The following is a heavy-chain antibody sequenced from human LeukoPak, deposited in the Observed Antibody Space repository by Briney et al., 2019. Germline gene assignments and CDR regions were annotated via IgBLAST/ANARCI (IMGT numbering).Heavy chain of an antibody. CDR1: GFSFSSYW. J-gene: IGHJ4*02. Sequence: GGSLRLSCAASGFSFSSYWMTWVRQAPGKGLEWVANIKEDGSDKYYVDSVKGRFTISRDNAKNSLYLQMNSLRAEDTAVYYCARDSGWFRFDSWGQGTLVTVSS. CDR3: ARDSGWFRFDS. V-gene: IGHV3-7*03. D-gene: IGHD6-13*01. CDR2: IKEDGSDK.